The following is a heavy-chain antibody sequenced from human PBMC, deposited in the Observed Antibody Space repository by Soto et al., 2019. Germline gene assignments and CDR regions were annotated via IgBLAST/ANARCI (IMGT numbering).Heavy chain of an antibody. CDR1: GFTFSSYG. J-gene: IGHJ4*02. CDR3: ARDLASLLWFGELFSTYFDY. Sequence: GGSLRLSCAASGFTFSSYGMHWVRQAPGKELEWVAVIWYDGSNKYYADSVKGRFTISRDNSKNTLYLQMNSLRAEDTAVYYCARDLASLLWFGELFSTYFDYWGQGTLVTVSS. D-gene: IGHD3-10*01. CDR2: IWYDGSNK. V-gene: IGHV3-33*01.